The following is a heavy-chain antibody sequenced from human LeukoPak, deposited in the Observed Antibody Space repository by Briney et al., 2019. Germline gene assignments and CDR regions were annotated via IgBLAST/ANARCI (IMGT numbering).Heavy chain of an antibody. D-gene: IGHD2-15*01. CDR2: IIPILGIA. CDR1: GGTFSSYA. J-gene: IGHJ6*03. CDR3: ARELGGGWSALYYYYYMDV. V-gene: IGHV1-69*04. Sequence: SVKVSCKASGGTFSSYAISWVRQAPGQGLEWMGRIIPILGIAKYAQKFQGRVTITADKSTSTAYMELSSLRSEDTAVYYCARELGGGWSALYYYYYMDVWGKGTTVTVSS.